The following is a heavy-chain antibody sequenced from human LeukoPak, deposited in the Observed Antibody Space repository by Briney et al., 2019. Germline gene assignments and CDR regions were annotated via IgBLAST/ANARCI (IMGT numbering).Heavy chain of an antibody. D-gene: IGHD6-13*01. CDR1: GGSISSYY. V-gene: IGHV4-59*08. CDR2: IYYSGST. J-gene: IGHJ4*02. Sequence: KPSETLSLTCTVSGGSISSYYWSWIRQPPGKGLEWIGYIYYSGSTNYNPSLKSRVTISVDTSKNQFSLKLSSVTAADTAVYYCARQQAAYPYGVDYWGQGTLVTVSS. CDR3: ARQQAAYPYGVDY.